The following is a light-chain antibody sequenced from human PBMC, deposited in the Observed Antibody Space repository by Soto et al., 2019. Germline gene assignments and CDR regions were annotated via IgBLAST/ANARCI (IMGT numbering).Light chain of an antibody. CDR1: QSVNSN. J-gene: IGKJ1*01. CDR2: GAS. Sequence: EIVMTQSPATLSVSPGDRATLSCRASQSVNSNLAWYQQRPGQDPRLLIYGASTRATGIPARFSGSGSGTEFTLTISSLQSEDFAVYFCQHYNNWPPWTFGQGTKVEIK. CDR3: QHYNNWPPWT. V-gene: IGKV3-15*01.